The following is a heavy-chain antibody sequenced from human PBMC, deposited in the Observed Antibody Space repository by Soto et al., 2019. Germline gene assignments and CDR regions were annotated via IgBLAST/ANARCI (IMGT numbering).Heavy chain of an antibody. Sequence: KSSETLSLTCTVSGGSISSYYWSWIRQPPGKGLEWIGYIYYSGSTNYNPSLKSRVTISVDTSKNQFSLKLSSVTAADTAVYYCARGSLWFGELFRGPTTFDYWGQGTLVTVSS. CDR3: ARGSLWFGELFRGPTTFDY. J-gene: IGHJ4*02. CDR2: IYYSGST. CDR1: GGSISSYY. V-gene: IGHV4-59*01. D-gene: IGHD3-10*01.